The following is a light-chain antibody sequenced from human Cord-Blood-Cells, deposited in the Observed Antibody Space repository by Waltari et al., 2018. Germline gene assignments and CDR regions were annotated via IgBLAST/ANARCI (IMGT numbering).Light chain of an antibody. CDR1: SSAVGSFNL. CDR3: CSYAGSSTWV. V-gene: IGLV2-23*01. Sequence: QSALTQPASVSGSPGPSTTISCTGTSSAVGSFNLFSWYQQHPGKAPKLMIYEGSKRPSGVSNRFSGSKSGNTASLTISGLQAEDEADYYCCSYAGSSTWVFGGGTKLTVL. CDR2: EGS. J-gene: IGLJ3*02.